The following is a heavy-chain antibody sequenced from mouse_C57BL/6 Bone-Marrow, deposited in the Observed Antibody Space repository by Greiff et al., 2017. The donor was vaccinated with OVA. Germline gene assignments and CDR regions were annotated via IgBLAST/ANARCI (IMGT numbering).Heavy chain of an antibody. CDR3: AGRGTKDY. J-gene: IGHJ2*01. CDR1: GFTFSNYW. CDR2: IRLKSDNYAT. D-gene: IGHD1-1*01. V-gene: IGHV6-3*01. Sequence: DVQLVESGGGLVQPGGSMKLSCVASGFTFSNYWMNWVRQSPEKGLEWVAQIRLKSDNYATHYAVSVKGRFTISRDDSKSSVYLQMDNLRAEDTGIYYCAGRGTKDYWGQGTTLTVSS.